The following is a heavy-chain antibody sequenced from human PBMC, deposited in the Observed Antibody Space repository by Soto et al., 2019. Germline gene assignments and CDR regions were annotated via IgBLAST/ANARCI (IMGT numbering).Heavy chain of an antibody. D-gene: IGHD3-16*02. V-gene: IGHV3-48*03. CDR3: ARDAHYDYVWGSYRPVTDAFDI. CDR2: ISSSGSTI. J-gene: IGHJ3*02. CDR1: GFTFSSYE. Sequence: PGGSLRLSCAASGFTFSSYEMNWVRQAPGKGLEWVSHISSSGSTIYYADSVKGRFTISRDNAKNSLYLQMSSLRAEDTAVYYCARDAHYDYVWGSYRPVTDAFDIWGQGTMVTVS.